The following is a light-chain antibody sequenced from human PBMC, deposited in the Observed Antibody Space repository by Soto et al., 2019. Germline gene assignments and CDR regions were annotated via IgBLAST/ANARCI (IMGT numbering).Light chain of an antibody. CDR1: SSNIGAGFD. CDR3: QSYDSSLSGLWV. Sequence: QSVLTQPPSVSGAPGQRVTISCAGSSSNIGAGFDVHWYQQLPGTAPKLLIYGNTNRPSGVPDRFSGSKSGTSASLAITGLQAEDEAGYYCQSYDSSLSGLWVFGGGTKLTVL. V-gene: IGLV1-40*01. CDR2: GNT. J-gene: IGLJ3*02.